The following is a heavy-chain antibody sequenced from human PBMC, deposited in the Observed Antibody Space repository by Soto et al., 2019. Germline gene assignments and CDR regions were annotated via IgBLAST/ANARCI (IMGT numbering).Heavy chain of an antibody. V-gene: IGHV1-2*02. CDR1: GYTFTGYF. D-gene: IGHD2-15*01. CDR2: INPNTGST. Sequence: QVQLVQSGAEVKKPGASVKVSCKASGYTFTGYFIHWVRDVPGHGLEYLGWINPNTGSTDYAQKFQGRVTMTRDTSISTVFMDLKRLTSADTSVYYCARVASWAARDWFAPWGQGTRVTVSS. CDR3: ARVASWAARDWFAP. J-gene: IGHJ5*02.